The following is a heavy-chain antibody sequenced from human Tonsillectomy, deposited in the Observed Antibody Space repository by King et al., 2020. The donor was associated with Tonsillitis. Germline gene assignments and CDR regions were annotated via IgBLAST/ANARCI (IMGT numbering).Heavy chain of an antibody. J-gene: IGHJ4*02. V-gene: IGHV3-13*01. CDR3: ARVSYGSGSYDY. D-gene: IGHD3-10*01. CDR2: IGTAGDT. Sequence: VQLVESGGGLVQPGGSLRLSCAASGFTFRSYYMHLGRQATGKGLEWVSAIGTAGDTDYPGSVKGRFTNSRENAKNSLYLQMNSLSAEDTAVYYCARVSYGSGSYDYWGQGTLVTVSS. CDR1: GFTFRSYY.